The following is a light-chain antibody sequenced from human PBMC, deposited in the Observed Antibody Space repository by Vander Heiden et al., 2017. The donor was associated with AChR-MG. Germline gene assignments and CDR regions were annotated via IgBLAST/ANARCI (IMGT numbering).Light chain of an antibody. CDR1: NYTIAAGYG. J-gene: IGLJ3*02. CDR3: QSYDNGLSGWV. CDR2: RSV. V-gene: IGLV1-40*01. Sequence: QSVLTLPPSVSGAPGQLVPIPCVGPNYTIAAGYGVKWYRHLPGAAPKVLIFRSVDRPSGVPDRFSGSKSGTSASLAITGLQAEDEAVYYCQSYDNGLSGWVFGGGTKVTVL.